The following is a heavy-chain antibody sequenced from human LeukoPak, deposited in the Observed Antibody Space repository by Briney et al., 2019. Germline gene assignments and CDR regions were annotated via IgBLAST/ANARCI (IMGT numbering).Heavy chain of an antibody. CDR2: IKSKTDGGTT. CDR3: TTDWTYDSREPFDY. CDR1: GFTFSNAW. Sequence: GGSLRLSCAASGFTFSNAWMSWVRQAPGKGLEWVGRIKSKTDGGTTDYAAPVKGRFTISRDDSKNTLYLQMNSLKTEDTAVYYSTTDWTYDSREPFDYWGQGTLVTVSS. D-gene: IGHD3-22*01. J-gene: IGHJ4*02. V-gene: IGHV3-15*01.